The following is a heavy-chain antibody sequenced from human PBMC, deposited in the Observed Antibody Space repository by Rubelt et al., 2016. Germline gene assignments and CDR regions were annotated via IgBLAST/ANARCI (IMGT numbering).Heavy chain of an antibody. Sequence: GFDFTTVGMHWVRQAPVKGLEWVEATWYDGSNKFYVQSVRGRFTIFRDNSKNTLYLEMNNLRADDTAVYYCARGLGYGETDGFDMWGQGTMVTVSS. J-gene: IGHJ3*02. D-gene: IGHD3/OR15-3a*01. V-gene: IGHV3-33*01. CDR3: ARGLGYGETDGFDM. CDR2: TWYDGSNK. CDR1: GFDFTTVG.